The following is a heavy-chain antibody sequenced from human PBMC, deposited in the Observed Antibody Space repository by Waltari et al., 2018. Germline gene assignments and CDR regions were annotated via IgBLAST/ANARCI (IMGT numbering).Heavy chain of an antibody. J-gene: IGHJ4*02. Sequence: EVQLLESGGALVQPGASLSLSCTDSGLMFRDYAMSWVRQAPGKGLECVAAIGESDASAYYAENLKGRFIISRDNSKNTLSLQMSSLTAEDTALYYCASGQWPDPFDYWGQGTQVTVST. CDR1: GLMFRDYA. CDR2: IGESDASA. CDR3: ASGQWPDPFDY. V-gene: IGHV3-23*01. D-gene: IGHD6-19*01.